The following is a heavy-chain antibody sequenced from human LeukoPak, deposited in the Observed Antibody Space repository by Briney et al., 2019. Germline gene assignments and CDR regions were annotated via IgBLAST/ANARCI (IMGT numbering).Heavy chain of an antibody. CDR2: INPNSGDT. D-gene: IGHD3-22*01. CDR1: RYTFTGYY. J-gene: IGHJ3*02. V-gene: IGHV1-2*02. Sequence: ASVKVSCKASRYTFTGYYIHWVRQAPGQGLEWMGWINPNSGDTNYAQKFQGRVTMTRDTSISTAYIELSRPRSDDTAMYYCARASFLDSSGYYNDAFDIWGQGTMVTVSS. CDR3: ARASFLDSSGYYNDAFDI.